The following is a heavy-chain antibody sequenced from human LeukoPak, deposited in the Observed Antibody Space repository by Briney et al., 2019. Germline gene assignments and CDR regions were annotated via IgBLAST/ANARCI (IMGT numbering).Heavy chain of an antibody. CDR1: GFSFSNYS. Sequence: PGRSLRLSCAASGFSFSNYSMHWVRQAPGKGLEWVAFIRYDGGNQNYADSVKGRFTVSRDNSKNTLYLQMTTLRAEGTAIYYCATEAVTRWFDPWGQGTLVTVSS. CDR3: ATEAVTRWFDP. V-gene: IGHV3-30*02. D-gene: IGHD4-17*01. CDR2: IRYDGGNQ. J-gene: IGHJ5*02.